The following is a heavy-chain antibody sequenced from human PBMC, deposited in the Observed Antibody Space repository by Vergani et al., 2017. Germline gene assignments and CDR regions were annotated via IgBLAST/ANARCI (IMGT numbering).Heavy chain of an antibody. CDR1: GYTFTDYY. J-gene: IGHJ4*02. CDR2: VDPEDGET. D-gene: IGHD3-10*01. Sequence: EVQLVQSGAEVKKPGATVKISCKVSGYTFTDYYMHWVQQAPGKGLEWMGLVDPEDGETIYAEKFQGRVTITADTSTDTAYMELSSLRSEDTAVYYCATPLWFGELSHLTPGFLDHQNWGQGTLVTVSS. V-gene: IGHV1-69-2*01. CDR3: ATPLWFGELSHLTPGFLDHQN.